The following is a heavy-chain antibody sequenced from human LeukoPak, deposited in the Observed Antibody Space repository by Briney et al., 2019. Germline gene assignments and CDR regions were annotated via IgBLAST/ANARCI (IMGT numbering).Heavy chain of an antibody. Sequence: GGSLRLSCVATGPAFNMYWMHWVRQAPGEGLVWVSHIDRDGRRTSYAASVKGRFTISRDNAKNTLYLQMNSLRVEDTAIYFCTRNPDGLNWFDPWGQGTLVTVSS. CDR1: GPAFNMYW. CDR3: TRNPDGLNWFDP. D-gene: IGHD1-14*01. CDR2: IDRDGRRT. V-gene: IGHV3-74*01. J-gene: IGHJ5*02.